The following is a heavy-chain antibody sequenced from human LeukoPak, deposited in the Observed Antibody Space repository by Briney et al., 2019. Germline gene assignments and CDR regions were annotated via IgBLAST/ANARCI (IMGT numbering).Heavy chain of an antibody. J-gene: IGHJ4*02. V-gene: IGHV3-30*02. CDR3: AKVHDTTISHPPGDY. Sequence: GGSLRLSCAASGFTFSDYGMHWVRQAPGKELEWVAIIRYDGSNKYYADSVKGRFTISRDNSKNTLSLQMNSLRVEDTAVYYCAKVHDTTISHPPGDYWGRGTLVTVSS. D-gene: IGHD2/OR15-2a*01. CDR1: GFTFSDYG. CDR2: IRYDGSNK.